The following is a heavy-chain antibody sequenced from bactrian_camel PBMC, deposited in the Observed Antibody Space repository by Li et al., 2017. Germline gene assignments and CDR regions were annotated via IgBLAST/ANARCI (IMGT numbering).Heavy chain of an antibody. Sequence: HVQLVESGGGLVQPGGSLGLSCAASGFTFDDYAMGWIRQAPGKGLEWVSGLYGDGSMTAYGDSVKGRFTISRDNAKNTLYLQMNSLKPEDTAVYYCAAGVNPRARASLRNWGQGTQVTVS. D-gene: IGHD4*01. CDR2: LYGDGSMT. J-gene: IGHJ4*01. CDR3: AAGVNPRARASLRN. CDR1: GFTFDDYA. V-gene: IGHV3S7*01.